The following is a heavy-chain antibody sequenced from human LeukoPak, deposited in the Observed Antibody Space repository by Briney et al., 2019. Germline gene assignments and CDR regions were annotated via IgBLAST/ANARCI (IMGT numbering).Heavy chain of an antibody. Sequence: GGSLRLSCAASGFTFSSYWMSWVRQAPGKGLMWVSQINSDGSATSCADPVKGRCTISRDNAKNMLYLEMNSLRVEDTAVYFCTKDHGLDVWGQGTTVTVSS. CDR3: TKDHGLDV. CDR1: GFTFSSYW. CDR2: INSDGSAT. V-gene: IGHV3-74*01. J-gene: IGHJ6*02.